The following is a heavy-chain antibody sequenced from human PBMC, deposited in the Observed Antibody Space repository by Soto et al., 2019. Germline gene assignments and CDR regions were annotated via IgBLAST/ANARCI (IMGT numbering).Heavy chain of an antibody. CDR1: GYSFTSYW. CDR2: IYPGDSDT. CDR3: ARTAAAGKYYYGTDV. J-gene: IGHJ6*02. Sequence: GESLKISCKGSGYSFTSYWIGWVRQMPGKGLEWTGIIYPGDSDTRYSPSFQGQVTISADKSISTAYLQWSSLKASDTAMYYCARTAAAGKYYYGTDVWGQGTTVTVSS. V-gene: IGHV5-51*01. D-gene: IGHD6-13*01.